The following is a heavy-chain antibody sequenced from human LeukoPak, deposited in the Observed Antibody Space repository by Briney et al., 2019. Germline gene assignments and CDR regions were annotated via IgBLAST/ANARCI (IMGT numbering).Heavy chain of an antibody. CDR1: GFTVSSNY. CDR2: IYSGDGT. V-gene: IGHV3-66*01. J-gene: IGHJ4*02. Sequence: GGSLRLSCAASGFTVSSNYMSWVRQAPGKGLEWVSIIYSGDGTFYADSVKGRFTISRGNSKNTLYLQMNGLRAEDTAVYYCARVGGNTPDYWGQGTLVTVSS. D-gene: IGHD3-16*01. CDR3: ARVGGNTPDY.